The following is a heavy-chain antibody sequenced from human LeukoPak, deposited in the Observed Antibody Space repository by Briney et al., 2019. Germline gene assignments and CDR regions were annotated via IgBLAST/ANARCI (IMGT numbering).Heavy chain of an antibody. D-gene: IGHD3-10*01. V-gene: IGHV4-4*02. Sequence: SGTLSLTCAVSGGSISTNNWWSWVRQPPGKGLEWIGEINHSGSTNYNPSLKSRVTISVDTSKNQFSLKLSSVTAADTAVYYCARQRSYYGSGSYQGPIDYWGQGTLVTVSS. CDR1: GGSISTNNW. CDR3: ARQRSYYGSGSYQGPIDY. CDR2: INHSGST. J-gene: IGHJ4*02.